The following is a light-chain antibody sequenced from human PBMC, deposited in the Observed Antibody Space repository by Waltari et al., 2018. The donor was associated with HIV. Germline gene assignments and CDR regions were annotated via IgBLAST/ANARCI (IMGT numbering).Light chain of an antibody. CDR1: FGTVSTSCY. J-gene: IGLJ2*01. CDR2: GGN. V-gene: IGLV7-43*01. CDR3: LLYVGGSYL. Sequence: QTVVTQESSLTVSPGGTVTLPCGLTFGTVSTSCYPNWLPPKPGHPPTALMDGGNTKHRWTPARYSGSILGDKATLTLTAVQPEDEAVYYCLLYVGGSYLFGGGTLVTVL.